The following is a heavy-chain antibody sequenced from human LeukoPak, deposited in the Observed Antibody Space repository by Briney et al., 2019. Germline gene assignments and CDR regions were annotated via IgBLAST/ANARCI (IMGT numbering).Heavy chain of an antibody. CDR1: GFTFSSYS. V-gene: IGHV3-21*01. CDR3: ARDGCSSTSCYTRYGAFDI. J-gene: IGHJ3*02. D-gene: IGHD2-2*02. CDR2: ISSSSSYI. Sequence: PGGSLRLSCAASGFTFSSYSMNWVRQAPGKGLEWVSSISSSSSYIYYADSVKGRFTISRDNAKNSLYLQMNSLRAEDTAVYYCARDGCSSTSCYTRYGAFDIWGQGTMVTVSS.